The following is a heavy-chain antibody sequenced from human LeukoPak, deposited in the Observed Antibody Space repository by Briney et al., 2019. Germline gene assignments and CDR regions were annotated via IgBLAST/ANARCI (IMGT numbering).Heavy chain of an antibody. D-gene: IGHD3-10*01. J-gene: IGHJ3*02. V-gene: IGHV3-21*01. Sequence: GGSLRLSCAASGFTFSSYSMNWVRQAPGKGLEWVSSISSSSSYIYYADSVKGRFTISRDNAKNSLYLQMNSLRAEDTAVYYCAREVITMVDAFDIWGQGTMVTVSS. CDR2: ISSSSSYI. CDR3: AREVITMVDAFDI. CDR1: GFTFSSYS.